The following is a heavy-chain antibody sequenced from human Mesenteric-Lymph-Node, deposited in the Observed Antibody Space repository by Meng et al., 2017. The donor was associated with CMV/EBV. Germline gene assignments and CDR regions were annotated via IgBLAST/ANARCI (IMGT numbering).Heavy chain of an antibody. V-gene: IGHV4-39*01. D-gene: IGHD2-2*01. CDR2: IYYSGST. CDR3: ARGRSPGYCSSTSCYSYYYYGMDV. CDR1: GGPISSSRYY. Sequence: SETLSLTCTVSGGPISSSRYYWGWIRQPPGKGLEWIGSIYYSGSTYYNPSHKSRVTRSVDTSKNQFSLKLSSVTAADTAVYYCARGRSPGYCSSTSCYSYYYYGMDVWGQGTTVTVSS. J-gene: IGHJ6*02.